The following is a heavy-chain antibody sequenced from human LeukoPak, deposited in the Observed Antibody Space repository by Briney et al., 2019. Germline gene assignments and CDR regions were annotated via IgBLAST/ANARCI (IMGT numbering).Heavy chain of an antibody. J-gene: IGHJ4*02. D-gene: IGHD1-14*01. CDR2: ISYDANNK. CDR3: AKDRHPARTDGYYFDY. CDR1: AFTFRTYG. V-gene: IGHV3-30*18. Sequence: GRSLRLSCAASAFTFRTYGMHWVRQAPGKGLEWVAVISYDANNKNYADSVKGRFTISRDNSKNTLYLQVNSLRAEDTAVYYCAKDRHPARTDGYYFDYWGQGTLVTVSS.